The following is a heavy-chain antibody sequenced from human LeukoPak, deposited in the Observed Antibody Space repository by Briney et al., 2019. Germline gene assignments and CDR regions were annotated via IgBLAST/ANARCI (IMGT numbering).Heavy chain of an antibody. J-gene: IGHJ4*02. Sequence: SETLSLTCTVSGGSISSSSYYWGWIRQPPGKGLEWIGSIYYSGSTYYNPSLKSRVTISVDTSKNQFSLKLSSVTAADTAVYYCARDATVSSGWSTAIDYWGQGTLVTVSS. V-gene: IGHV4-39*07. CDR1: GGSISSSSYY. D-gene: IGHD6-19*01. CDR2: IYYSGST. CDR3: ARDATVSSGWSTAIDY.